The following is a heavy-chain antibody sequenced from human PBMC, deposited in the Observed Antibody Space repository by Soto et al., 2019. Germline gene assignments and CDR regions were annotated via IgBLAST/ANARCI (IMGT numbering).Heavy chain of an antibody. CDR3: ARAGERIVRLVDAFDI. V-gene: IGHV4-31*03. D-gene: IGHD6-19*01. Sequence: QVQLQESGPGLVKPSQTLSLTCTVSGGSISSGGYYWSWIRQHPGKGLEWIGYIYYSGSTYYNPPLKSRVTISVDTSKNQFSLKLSSVTAADTAVYYCARAGERIVRLVDAFDIWGQGTMVTVSS. CDR1: GGSISSGGYY. J-gene: IGHJ3*02. CDR2: IYYSGST.